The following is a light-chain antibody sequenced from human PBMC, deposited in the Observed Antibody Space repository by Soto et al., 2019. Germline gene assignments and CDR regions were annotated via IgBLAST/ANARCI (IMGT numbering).Light chain of an antibody. CDR3: SSYTTSATLV. J-gene: IGLJ3*02. V-gene: IGLV2-14*01. Sequence: QSALTQPASVSGSPGQSITISCTGTSTDIGVYNHVSWYQQYPGKAPKVMIYEVTNRPSGVSNRFSGSKSGDTASLTISGLQSEDEADYYCSSYTTSATLVFGGGTKLTVL. CDR2: EVT. CDR1: STDIGVYNH.